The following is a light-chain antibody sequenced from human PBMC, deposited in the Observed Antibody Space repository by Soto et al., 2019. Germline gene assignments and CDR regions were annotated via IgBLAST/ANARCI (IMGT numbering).Light chain of an antibody. CDR2: GHS. CDR1: SSKIGAGYD. CDR3: CSYANGNTLL. Sequence: QSVLTQPPSVAGAPGQRVTISCTGSSSKIGAGYDVHWYWQLPGTAPKLLIDGHSNRPSGVPDRCSASRSGTSASLAITGLQTEDDSHYYCCSYANGNTLLFGGGSKLTVL. J-gene: IGLJ2*01. V-gene: IGLV1-40*01.